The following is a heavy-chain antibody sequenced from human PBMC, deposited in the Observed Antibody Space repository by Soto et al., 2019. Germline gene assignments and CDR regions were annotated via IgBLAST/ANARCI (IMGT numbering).Heavy chain of an antibody. J-gene: IGHJ4*02. CDR3: ARFLPYSSGWYYFDS. Sequence: PGGSLRLSCAASGFTFSSYAMSWVRQAPGKGLEWVSGVSGSGGNTYYADSVKGRFTISRDNSKNTLYLQMNSLRAEDTAVYYCARFLPYSSGWYYFDSWGQGTLVTVSS. CDR1: GFTFSSYA. CDR2: VSGSGGNT. V-gene: IGHV3-23*01. D-gene: IGHD6-19*01.